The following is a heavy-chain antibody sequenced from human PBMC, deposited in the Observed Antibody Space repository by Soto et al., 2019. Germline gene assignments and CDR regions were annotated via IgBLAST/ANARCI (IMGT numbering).Heavy chain of an antibody. CDR3: ARDHEPGGAYYDFWSGSQDYGMDV. J-gene: IGHJ6*02. V-gene: IGHV4-59*01. D-gene: IGHD3-3*01. Sequence: SETLSLTCTVSGGSISSYYWSWIRQPPGKGLEWIGYIYYSGSTNYNPSLKSRVTISVDTSKNQFSLKLSSVTAADTAVYYCARDHEPGGAYYDFWSGSQDYGMDVWGQGTTVTVSS. CDR1: GGSISSYY. CDR2: IYYSGST.